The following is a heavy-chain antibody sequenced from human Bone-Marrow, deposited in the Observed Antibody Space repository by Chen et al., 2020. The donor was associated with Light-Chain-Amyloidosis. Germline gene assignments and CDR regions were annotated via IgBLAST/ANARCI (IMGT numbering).Heavy chain of an antibody. Sequence: QVQLVESGGGVVQPGRSLRLSCAASGFTFSSYGMHWVRQAPGKGLAWVAVISYDGSNKYYADSVKGRFTISRDNSKNTLYLQMNSLRAEDTAVYYCAKDGVLLSDGYGMDVWGQGTTVTVSS. CDR3: AKDGVLLSDGYGMDV. J-gene: IGHJ6*02. CDR2: ISYDGSNK. V-gene: IGHV3-30*18. CDR1: GFTFSSYG. D-gene: IGHD2-21*02.